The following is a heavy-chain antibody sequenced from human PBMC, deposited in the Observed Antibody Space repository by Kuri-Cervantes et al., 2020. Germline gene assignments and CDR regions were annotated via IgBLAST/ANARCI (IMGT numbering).Heavy chain of an antibody. Sequence: GESLKISCAASGFTFSSYAMHWVRQAPGKGLEWVAVISYDGSNKYYADSVKGRFTISRDNAKNSLYLQMNSLRAEDTAVYYCARVMIMFGGVIDSFDYWGQGTLVTVSS. CDR1: GFTFSSYA. CDR2: ISYDGSNK. V-gene: IGHV3-30-3*01. CDR3: ARVMIMFGGVIDSFDY. D-gene: IGHD3-16*02. J-gene: IGHJ4*02.